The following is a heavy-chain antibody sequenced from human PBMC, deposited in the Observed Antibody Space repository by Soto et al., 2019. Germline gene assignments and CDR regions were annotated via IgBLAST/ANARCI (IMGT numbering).Heavy chain of an antibody. CDR2: ISYDGSRK. V-gene: IGHV3-30*18. Sequence: GGSLRLSCGVSGFTFRSYGIHWVRQAPGKGLEWVALISYDGSRKYYADSVKGRFTISRDNSKSTLYLQMNSLRPEDTAVYYCAKELGQGPYDKSGVDVWGQGTTVTVSS. D-gene: IGHD7-27*01. CDR3: AKELGQGPYDKSGVDV. J-gene: IGHJ6*02. CDR1: GFTFRSYG.